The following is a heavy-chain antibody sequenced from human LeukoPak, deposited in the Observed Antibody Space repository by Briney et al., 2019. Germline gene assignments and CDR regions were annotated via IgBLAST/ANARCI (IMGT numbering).Heavy chain of an antibody. J-gene: IGHJ4*02. D-gene: IGHD3/OR15-3a*01. Sequence: SETLSLTCTVSGVSISSSYSYWGWIRQPPGMGLEWIGSIYYTGNTYYNASLKSQVSISIDTSKNQFSLKLTSVTAADTAVYYCARQTGSGLIILPGGQGTLVTVSS. CDR2: IYYTGNT. CDR1: GVSISSSYSY. V-gene: IGHV4-39*01. CDR3: ARQTGSGLIILP.